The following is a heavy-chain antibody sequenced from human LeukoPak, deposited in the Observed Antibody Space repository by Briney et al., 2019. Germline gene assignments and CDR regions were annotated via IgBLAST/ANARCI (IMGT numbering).Heavy chain of an antibody. D-gene: IGHD3-10*01. V-gene: IGHV4-59*04. CDR3: AKTLLRGLYYFDR. Sequence: PSETLSLTCTVSGGSISNYYWGWIRQPPGMGLGWIGSIYYSGNTNYNPSLKSRVTMSVDTSKNQFSLILNSVTAADTAIYYCAKTLLRGLYYFDRWGQGTLVTVSS. CDR2: IYYSGNT. CDR1: GGSISNYY. J-gene: IGHJ4*02.